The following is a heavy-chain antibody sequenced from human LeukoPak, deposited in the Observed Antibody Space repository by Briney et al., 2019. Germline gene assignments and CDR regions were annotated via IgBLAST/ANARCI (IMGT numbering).Heavy chain of an antibody. CDR3: VRVDPTASGKNDY. V-gene: IGHV3-74*01. CDR1: GFTFSTYW. Sequence: GGSLRLSCAASGFTFSTYWMQWVRQAPGKGLVFVSRINPDGTTTNYADSVKGRFTISRDNAKNTLPLQLSSLRVEDTAVYYCVRVDPTASGKNDYWGQGTLVTVSS. D-gene: IGHD3/OR15-3a*01. J-gene: IGHJ4*02. CDR2: INPDGTTT.